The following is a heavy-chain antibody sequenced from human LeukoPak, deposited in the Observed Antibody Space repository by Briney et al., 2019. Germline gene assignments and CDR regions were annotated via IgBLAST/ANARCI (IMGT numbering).Heavy chain of an antibody. V-gene: IGHV3-21*01. CDR2: ISSSSSYI. J-gene: IGHJ6*02. D-gene: IGHD3-9*01. CDR1: GFTFSSYS. CDR3: ARDEAESIDILTHYGMDV. Sequence: PGGSLRLSCAASGFTFSSYSMNWVRQAPGKGLEWVSSISSSSSYIYYADSVKGRFTISRDNAKNSLYLQMNSLRAEDTAVYYCARDEAESIDILTHYGMDVWGQGTTVTVSS.